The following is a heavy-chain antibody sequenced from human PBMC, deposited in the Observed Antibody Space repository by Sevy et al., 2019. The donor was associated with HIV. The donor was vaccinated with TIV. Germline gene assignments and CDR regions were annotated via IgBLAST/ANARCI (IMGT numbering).Heavy chain of an antibody. Sequence: GGSLRLSCVASGITVSRNYMTWVRQAPGKGLEWVSIIYTGGITKYADSVKGRFTMSRDNSRNTAYLQMNNLRAGDTAVYYCARGGYYDTSGLPEDLWGRGTLVTVSS. J-gene: IGHJ4*02. CDR1: GITVSRNY. D-gene: IGHD3-22*01. V-gene: IGHV3-53*01. CDR2: IYTGGIT. CDR3: ARGGYYDTSGLPEDL.